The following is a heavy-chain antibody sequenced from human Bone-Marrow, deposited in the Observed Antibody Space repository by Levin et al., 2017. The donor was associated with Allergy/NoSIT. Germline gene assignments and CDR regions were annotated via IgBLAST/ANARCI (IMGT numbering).Heavy chain of an antibody. Sequence: PGGSLRLSCVASGFTFSNFGMHWVRQAPGKGLEWVTIISWNGNKKYYADSVKGRFTVSRDDSKNTLYLEMNSLTPEDAGVYYCAKDRRLTGYFIDSWGQGTLVTVSS. V-gene: IGHV3-30*18. CDR1: GFTFSNFG. CDR3: AKDRRLTGYFIDS. J-gene: IGHJ4*02. CDR2: ISWNGNKK. D-gene: IGHD3-9*01.